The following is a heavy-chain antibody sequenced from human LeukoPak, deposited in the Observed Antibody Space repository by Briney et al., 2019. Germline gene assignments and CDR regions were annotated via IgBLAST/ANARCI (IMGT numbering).Heavy chain of an antibody. CDR2: ISYDGSNK. Sequence: GGSLRLSCAASGFTFSSYSMNWVRQAPGKGLEWVAVISYDGSNKYYADSVKGRITISRDNSKNTVYLQMNSLRGEDTAVYYCARDSTWIQDFWGQGTLVTVSS. CDR1: GFTFSSYS. J-gene: IGHJ4*02. V-gene: IGHV3-30*03. D-gene: IGHD5-18*01. CDR3: ARDSTWIQDF.